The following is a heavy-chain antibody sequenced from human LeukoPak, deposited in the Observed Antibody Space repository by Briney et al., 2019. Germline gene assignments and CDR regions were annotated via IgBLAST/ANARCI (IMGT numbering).Heavy chain of an antibody. V-gene: IGHV1-8*01. Sequence: ASVKVSCKASGYTFTSYDINWVRQATGQGLEWMGWMNPNSGNTGYAQKFQGRVTMTRNTSISTAYMELSSLRSEDTAVYYCARRHCSSTSCYLGYWGQGTLVTVSS. CDR3: ARRHCSSTSCYLGY. CDR2: MNPNSGNT. D-gene: IGHD2-2*01. CDR1: GYTFTSYD. J-gene: IGHJ4*02.